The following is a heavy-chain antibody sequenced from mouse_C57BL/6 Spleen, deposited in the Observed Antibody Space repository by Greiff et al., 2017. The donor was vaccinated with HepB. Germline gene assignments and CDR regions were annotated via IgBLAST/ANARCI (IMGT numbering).Heavy chain of an antibody. D-gene: IGHD4-1*01. CDR1: GYTFTSYW. V-gene: IGHV1-53*01. CDR2: INPSIGGT. J-gene: IGHJ3*01. Sequence: QVQLQQPGTELVKPGASVKLSCKASGYTFTSYWMHWVKQRPGQGLEWIGNINPSIGGTNYNEKFKSKATLTVDKSSSTAYMQLSSLTSEDSAVYYCARGSWDGDWFAYWGQGTLVTVSA. CDR3: ARGSWDGDWFAY.